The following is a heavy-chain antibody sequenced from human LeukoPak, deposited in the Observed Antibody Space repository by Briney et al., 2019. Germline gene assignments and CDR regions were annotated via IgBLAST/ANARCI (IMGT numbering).Heavy chain of an antibody. CDR3: ARGPGSDAFDI. V-gene: IGHV3-53*01. Sequence: PGGSLRLSCAASGFTVSSNCMSWVRQAPGKGLEWVSVIYSGGSTYYADSVKGRFTISRDNSKNTLYLQMNSLRAEDTAVYYCARGPGSDAFDIWGQGTMVTVSS. D-gene: IGHD1-14*01. CDR1: GFTVSSNC. J-gene: IGHJ3*02. CDR2: IYSGGST.